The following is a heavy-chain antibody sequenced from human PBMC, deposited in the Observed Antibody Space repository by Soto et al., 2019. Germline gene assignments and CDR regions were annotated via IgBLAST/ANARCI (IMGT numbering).Heavy chain of an antibody. J-gene: IGHJ6*03. CDR3: ARGALWGYYYYYYMDV. Sequence: GASVKVSCKASGYTFTSYDINWVRQATGQGLEWMGWMNPNSGNTGYAQKFQGRVTMTRNTSISTAYMELSSLRSEDTAVYYCARGALWGYYYYYYMDVWGKGTTVTVSS. D-gene: IGHD5-18*01. V-gene: IGHV1-8*01. CDR1: GYTFTSYD. CDR2: MNPNSGNT.